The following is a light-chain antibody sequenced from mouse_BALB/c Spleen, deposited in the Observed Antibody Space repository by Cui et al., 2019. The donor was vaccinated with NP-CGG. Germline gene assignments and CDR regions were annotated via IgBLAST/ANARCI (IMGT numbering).Light chain of an antibody. V-gene: IGLV1*01. CDR1: TGAVTTSNY. CDR2: GTN. J-gene: IGLJ1*01. Sequence: AFGTQEPALTTSPGETVTLTCRSSTGAVTTSNYANWVQEKPDHLFTGLIGGTNNRVPGVPARFSGSLIGDKAALTITGAQTEDEAIYFCALWYSNHWVFGGGTKLTVL. CDR3: ALWYSNHWV.